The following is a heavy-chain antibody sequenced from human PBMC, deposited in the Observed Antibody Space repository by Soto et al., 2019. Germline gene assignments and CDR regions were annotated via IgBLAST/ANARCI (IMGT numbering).Heavy chain of an antibody. J-gene: IGHJ5*02. V-gene: IGHV4-39*07. CDR1: GGSVSSNSYT. CDR2: IYSTENT. D-gene: IGHD5-12*01. Sequence: SETLSLTCSVSGGSVSSNSYTWGWIRQSPGKGLEWIAYIYSTENTYYNPSLKSRVTISVDTSKNQFSLKLSSVTAADTAVYYCARVRMMATPTSNWFDPWGQGTLVTVSS. CDR3: ARVRMMATPTSNWFDP.